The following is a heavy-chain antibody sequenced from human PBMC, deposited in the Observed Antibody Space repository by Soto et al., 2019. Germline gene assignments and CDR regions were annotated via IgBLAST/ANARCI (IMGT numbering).Heavy chain of an antibody. Sequence: QVQLQQWGAGLLKPSETLSLTCAVYGGSFSGYYWSWIRQPPGKGLEWIGEINHSGSTNHNPSLKSRVTISVDTSKNQFSLKLSSVTAADTAVYYCARGKGITFGGVIVKVDYWGQGTLVTVSS. CDR3: ARGKGITFGGVIVKVDY. D-gene: IGHD3-16*02. V-gene: IGHV4-34*01. CDR1: GGSFSGYY. CDR2: INHSGST. J-gene: IGHJ4*02.